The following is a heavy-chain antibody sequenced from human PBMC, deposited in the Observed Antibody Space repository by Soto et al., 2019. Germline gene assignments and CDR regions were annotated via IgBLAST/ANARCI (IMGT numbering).Heavy chain of an antibody. J-gene: IGHJ5*02. Sequence: ASETLSLNSRVSGGTTSSYEWSWIRQPPGKGLEWIGYIYYSGSTNYNPSLKSRVTISVDTSKNQFSLKLSSVTAADTAVYYCGRIRKNWFDPWGQGTLVTVSS. CDR2: IYYSGST. CDR1: GGTTSSYE. CDR3: GRIRKNWFDP. V-gene: IGHV4-59*01.